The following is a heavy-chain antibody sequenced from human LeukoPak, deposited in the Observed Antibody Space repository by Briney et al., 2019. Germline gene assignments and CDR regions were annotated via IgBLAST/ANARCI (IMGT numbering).Heavy chain of an antibody. CDR2: ISGNGAFT. CDR1: GFTFGNYA. D-gene: IGHD3-3*01. V-gene: IGHV3-23*01. J-gene: IGHJ4*02. Sequence: GGSLRLSCAASGFTFGNYAMNWVRQAPGKGLEWVSTISGNGAFTYYADSVQGRFTISRDNSKNTLSVQMNSLRAEDTAVYYCAKDYDSGGLRWVDSGGKGPLVRVSP. CDR3: AKDYDSGGLRWVDS.